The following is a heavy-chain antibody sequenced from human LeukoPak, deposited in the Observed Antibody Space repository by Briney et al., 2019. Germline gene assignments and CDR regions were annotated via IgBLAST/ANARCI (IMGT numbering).Heavy chain of an antibody. CDR3: ARNWNDDY. Sequence: GGSLRLSCAASGFTFNNYAMSWVRQAPGKGLEWVSGISAGGGGTYYADSVKGRFTISRDNSKNTLYLQMNSLRAEDTAVYYCARNWNDDYWGQGTLVTVSS. CDR2: ISAGGGGT. D-gene: IGHD1-1*01. J-gene: IGHJ4*02. CDR1: GFTFNNYA. V-gene: IGHV3-23*01.